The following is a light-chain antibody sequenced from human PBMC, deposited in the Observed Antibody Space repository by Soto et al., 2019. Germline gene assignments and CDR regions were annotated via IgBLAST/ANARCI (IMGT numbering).Light chain of an antibody. CDR1: QGIRHD. J-gene: IGKJ4*01. CDR3: LQDDNYPRT. CDR2: AAS. Sequence: AIQMTQSPSSLSASVGDTVTLTCRASQGIRHDLGWYQQKPGKAPKLLIYAASSLQIGVPSRFSGSGSGTDFTLNISSLQPEDFASYYCLQDDNYPRTFGGGNKVEIK. V-gene: IGKV1-6*01.